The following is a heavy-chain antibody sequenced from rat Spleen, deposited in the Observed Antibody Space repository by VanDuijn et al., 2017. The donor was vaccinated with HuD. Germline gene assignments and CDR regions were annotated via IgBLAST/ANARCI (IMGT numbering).Heavy chain of an antibody. D-gene: IGHD1-4*01. J-gene: IGHJ4*01. V-gene: IGHV5-20*01. CDR3: TTALDTGIPHY. Sequence: EVQLAESGGGLVQPGRSLKLSCAASGFTFSDYYMAWVRQAPTKGLEWVASISYDGGSTYYRDSVKGRFTISRDNAKSSLYLQMDSLRSEDTATYYCTTALDTGIPHYWGQGASVTVSS. CDR2: ISYDGGST. CDR1: GFTFSDYY.